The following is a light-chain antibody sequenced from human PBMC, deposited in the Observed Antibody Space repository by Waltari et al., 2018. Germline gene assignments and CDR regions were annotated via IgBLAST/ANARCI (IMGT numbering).Light chain of an antibody. J-gene: IGLJ3*02. CDR2: EDS. CDR1: SNDVGSYNL. Sequence: QSALTQPASVSGSPGQSITISCTGTSNDVGSYNLVSWYQQHPGKAPKRMIYEDSKRPSGVSNRFSGSKSGNTASLTISGLQAEDEANYYCCSYAGSSIWVFGGGTELTVL. CDR3: CSYAGSSIWV. V-gene: IGLV2-23*01.